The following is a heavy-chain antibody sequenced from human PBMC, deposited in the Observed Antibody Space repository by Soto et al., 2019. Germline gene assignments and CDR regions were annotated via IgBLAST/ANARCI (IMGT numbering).Heavy chain of an antibody. CDR2: IIPIFGTA. V-gene: IGHV1-69*06. J-gene: IGHJ4*02. CDR1: GGTFSSYA. CDR3: AREGGGYSYCLQCFDY. D-gene: IGHD5-18*01. Sequence: QVQLVQSGAEVKKPGSSVKVSCKASGGTFSSYAISWVRQAPGQGLEWMGGIIPIFGTANYAQKFQGRVTITADKSTRAAYMELRSVSSGDTGVYYCAREGGGYSYCLQCFDYWGQGTLVTVSS.